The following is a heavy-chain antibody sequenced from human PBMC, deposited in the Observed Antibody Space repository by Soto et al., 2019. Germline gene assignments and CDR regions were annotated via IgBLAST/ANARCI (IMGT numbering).Heavy chain of an antibody. CDR1: GFSLSTSGVG. Sequence: QITLKESGPTLVKPTQTLTLTCTFSGFSLSTSGVGVGWIRQPPGKALEWLALIYWDDDKRYSPSLKSRITIPKDHSKNQVVLTMSNMDPGDTATYYCAPGVWFGEPRDWFDPWGQGTLVTVSS. V-gene: IGHV2-5*02. CDR2: IYWDDDK. D-gene: IGHD3-10*01. CDR3: APGVWFGEPRDWFDP. J-gene: IGHJ5*02.